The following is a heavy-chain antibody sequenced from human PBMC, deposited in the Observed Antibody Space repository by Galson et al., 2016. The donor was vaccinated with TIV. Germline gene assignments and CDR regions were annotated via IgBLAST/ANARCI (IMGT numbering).Heavy chain of an antibody. CDR3: ARGPAENY. Sequence: SVKVSCKASGDTFSNYAISWVRQAPGQGLEWMGRIIPILNIANYAQEFQGRVTITADESTSTVYMGLNSLRSDDTAVYYCARGPAENYWGQGTLVTVSS. J-gene: IGHJ4*02. CDR1: GDTFSNYA. V-gene: IGHV1-69*04. CDR2: IIPILNIA.